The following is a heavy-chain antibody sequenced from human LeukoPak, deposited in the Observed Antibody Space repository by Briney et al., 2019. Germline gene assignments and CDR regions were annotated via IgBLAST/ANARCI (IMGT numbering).Heavy chain of an antibody. CDR3: ARSQFDY. Sequence: GGSLRLSCATSGFAFSSYWMLWVRQAPGKGLVWVSRISGDGSITTYADSVKGRFTISRDNTKNILYPQMNSLRDEDTATYYCARSQFDYWGQGILVTVSS. V-gene: IGHV3-74*01. CDR1: GFAFSSYW. CDR2: ISGDGSIT. J-gene: IGHJ4*02.